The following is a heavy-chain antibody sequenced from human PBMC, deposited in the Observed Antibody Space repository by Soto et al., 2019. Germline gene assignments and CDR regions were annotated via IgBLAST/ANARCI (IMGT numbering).Heavy chain of an antibody. J-gene: IGHJ4*02. CDR2: VFYTGFT. CDR3: ASSQKGYNWNYFDH. Sequence: SETLSLTCAVSGGPISGSYYYWGWLRQSPGRGPEWIGSVFYTGFTSYNPSLESRVSVSVDTSKNQFSLKVSAVTATDTAVYYCASSQKGYNWNYFDHWGQGALVTVSS. V-gene: IGHV4-39*01. CDR1: GGPISGSYYY. D-gene: IGHD1-20*01.